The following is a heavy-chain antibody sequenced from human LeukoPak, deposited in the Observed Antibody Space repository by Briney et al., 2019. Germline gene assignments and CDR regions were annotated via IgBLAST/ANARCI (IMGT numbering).Heavy chain of an antibody. CDR3: ANKLSAVAGQYFNY. CDR1: GFTFSNYA. CDR2: VSTSGGST. J-gene: IGHJ4*02. V-gene: IGHV3-23*01. D-gene: IGHD6-19*01. Sequence: TGGSLRLSCAASGFTFSNYAMNWVRQAPGQGLEWVTTVSTSGGSTYYADSVKGRFTISRDNSKNTLHLQMNSLRAEDTAVYHCANKLSAVAGQYFNYWGQGTLVTVSS.